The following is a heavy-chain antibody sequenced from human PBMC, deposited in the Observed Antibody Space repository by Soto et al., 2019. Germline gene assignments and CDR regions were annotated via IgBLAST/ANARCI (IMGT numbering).Heavy chain of an antibody. CDR2: ISSSSSYI. D-gene: IGHD6-6*01. CDR3: ARDSSSSYYYGMDV. V-gene: IGHV3-21*01. CDR1: GFTFSSYS. J-gene: IGHJ6*02. Sequence: GGSLRLSCAASGFTFSSYSMNWVRQAPGKGLEWVSSISSSSSYIYYADSVKGRFTISRDNAKNSLYLQMNSLRAEDTAVYYCARDSSSSYYYGMDVWGQGTTVTVSS.